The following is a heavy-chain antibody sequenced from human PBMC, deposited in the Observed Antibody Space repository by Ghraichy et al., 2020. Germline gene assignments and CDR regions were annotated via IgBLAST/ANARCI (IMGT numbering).Heavy chain of an antibody. J-gene: IGHJ4*02. CDR3: ARHHPFTDWLFYFDY. V-gene: IGHV4-39*01. CDR2: IHYGGTT. CDR1: GGSIRSSSYY. Sequence: SETLSLTCTVSGGSIRSSSYYWGWIRQPPGKGLEWIGSIHYGGTTYCDPSLKSRVIISVDTSKNQFSLKLSSVTAADSAVYYCARHHPFTDWLFYFDYWGREPWSPSPQ. D-gene: IGHD3-9*01.